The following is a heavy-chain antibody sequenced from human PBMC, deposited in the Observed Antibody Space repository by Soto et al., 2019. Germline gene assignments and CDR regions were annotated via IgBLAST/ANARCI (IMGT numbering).Heavy chain of an antibody. D-gene: IGHD5-18*01. V-gene: IGHV1-69*13. Sequence: SVKVSCKASGGTFSSYAISWVRQAPGQGLEWMGGIIPIFGTANCAQKFQGRVTITADESTSTAYMELSSLRSEDTAVYYCARAHSDTAEKTGPFDYWGQGTLVTVSS. CDR3: ARAHSDTAEKTGPFDY. CDR1: GGTFSSYA. J-gene: IGHJ4*02. CDR2: IIPIFGTA.